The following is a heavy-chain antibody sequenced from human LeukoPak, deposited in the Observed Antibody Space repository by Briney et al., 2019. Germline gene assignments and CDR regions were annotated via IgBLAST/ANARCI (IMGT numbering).Heavy chain of an antibody. Sequence: GASVKVSCKASGYTFTGYYIHWVRQAPGHWLQWMGWINPNSGGTSYAQYFEGRVTMTRDTSISTAYMELSRLRSDDTAVYYCARDLGGDYWDYYFDYWGQGTLVTVSS. V-gene: IGHV1-2*02. CDR3: ARDLGGDYWDYYFDY. CDR2: INPNSGGT. CDR1: GYTFTGYY. J-gene: IGHJ4*02. D-gene: IGHD4-17*01.